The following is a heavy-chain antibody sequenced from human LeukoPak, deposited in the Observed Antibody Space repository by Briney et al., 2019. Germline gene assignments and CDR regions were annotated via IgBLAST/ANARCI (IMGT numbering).Heavy chain of an antibody. CDR2: INHSGST. V-gene: IGHV4-34*01. Sequence: SETLSLTCAVYGGSFSGYYWSWIRQPPGKGLEWIGEINHSGSTNYNPSLKSRATISVDTSKNQFSLKLSSVTAADTAVYYCAAHNYYYYGMDVWGQGTTVTVSS. CDR1: GGSFSGYY. J-gene: IGHJ6*02. CDR3: AAHNYYYYGMDV.